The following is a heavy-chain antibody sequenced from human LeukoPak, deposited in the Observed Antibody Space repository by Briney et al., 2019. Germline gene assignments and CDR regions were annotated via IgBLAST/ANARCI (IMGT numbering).Heavy chain of an antibody. Sequence: GGSLRLSCAASGFTFSDYYMSWIRQAPGKGLEWLSYISSYGSTIFCADSVKGRFTISRDNARNSLYLQMNNLRADDTAVYYCARDTGTTGLSRFWGQGTLVTVSS. J-gene: IGHJ4*02. V-gene: IGHV3-11*01. CDR3: ARDTGTTGLSRF. CDR2: ISSYGSTI. CDR1: GFTFSDYY. D-gene: IGHD1-1*01.